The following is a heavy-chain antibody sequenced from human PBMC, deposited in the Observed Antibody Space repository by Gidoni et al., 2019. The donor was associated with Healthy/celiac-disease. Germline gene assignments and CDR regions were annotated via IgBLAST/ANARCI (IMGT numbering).Heavy chain of an antibody. J-gene: IGHJ5*02. CDR3: ARDWDTARGFDP. CDR1: GGPFSSYT. Sequence: QVQPVQSVAEVKTPGSSVKVSCKASGGPFSSYTISWVRQAPGQGLEWMGRIIPILGIANYAQKFQGRVTITADKSTSTAYMELSSLRSEDTAVYYCARDWDTARGFDPWGQGTLVTVSS. CDR2: IIPILGIA. V-gene: IGHV1-69*08. D-gene: IGHD5-18*01.